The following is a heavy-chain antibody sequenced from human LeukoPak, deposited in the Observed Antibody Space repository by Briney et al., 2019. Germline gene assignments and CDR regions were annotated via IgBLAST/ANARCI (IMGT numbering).Heavy chain of an antibody. CDR1: GFTFSSYA. J-gene: IGHJ2*01. V-gene: IGHV3-23*01. D-gene: IGHD4-17*01. Sequence: GGSLRLSCAASGFTFSSYAMSWVRQAPGKGLEWVSAISGSGGSTYYADSVKGRFTISRDNSKSTLYLQMNSLRAEDTAVYYCARDPDYGANWYFDLWGRGTLVTVSS. CDR2: ISGSGGST. CDR3: ARDPDYGANWYFDL.